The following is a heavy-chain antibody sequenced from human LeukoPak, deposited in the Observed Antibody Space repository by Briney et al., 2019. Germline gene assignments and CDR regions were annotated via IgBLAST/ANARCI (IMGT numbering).Heavy chain of an antibody. V-gene: IGHV3-11*01. CDR3: ARRGSGRHFDF. D-gene: IGHD1-26*01. CDR1: GFTFSDYY. CDR2: TSSSGTSI. J-gene: IGHJ4*02. Sequence: GGSLRLSCAASGFTFSDYYMTWIRQAPGKGLEWVSYTSSSGTSINYADSVKGRFTISRDNAKNSLDLLMNSLRAEDTAVYYCARRGSGRHFDFWGQGTLVTVSS.